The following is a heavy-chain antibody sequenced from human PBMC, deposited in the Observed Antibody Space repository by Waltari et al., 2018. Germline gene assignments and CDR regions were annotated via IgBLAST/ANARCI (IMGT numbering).Heavy chain of an antibody. D-gene: IGHD2-15*01. CDR1: W. CDR3: ASHRPGGYGMDV. CDR2: ITSDGSRT. J-gene: IGHJ6*02. V-gene: IGHV3-74*01. Sequence: WVCWVRQVPGKGLVWVSIITSDGSRTRYADSVKGRFTISRDNAKNTLDLQTNSLRAEDTAVYYCASHRPGGYGMDVWGHGTTVTVSS.